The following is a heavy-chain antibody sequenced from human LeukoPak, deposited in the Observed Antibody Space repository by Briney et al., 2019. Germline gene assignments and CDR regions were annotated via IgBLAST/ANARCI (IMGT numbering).Heavy chain of an antibody. J-gene: IGHJ4*02. Sequence: PSETLSLACTVSGASISTSGYYWGWIRQPPGKGLEWIGTVYDSGNTYYSPSLKSRVTISVDTSKNQFSLILTSVTPADTAVYYCARAFADILVGRPYDSWGQGTLVTVSS. V-gene: IGHV4-39*01. CDR2: VYDSGNT. D-gene: IGHD2-2*01. CDR1: GASISTSGYY. CDR3: ARAFADILVGRPYDS.